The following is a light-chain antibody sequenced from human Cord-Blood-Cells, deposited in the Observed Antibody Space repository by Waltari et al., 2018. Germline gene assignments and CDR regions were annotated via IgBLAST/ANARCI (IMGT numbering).Light chain of an antibody. V-gene: IGKV2-28*01. CDR1: QSLLHSNGYNY. Sequence: DIVMTQSPLPLPVTPGEPASIPCRSRQSLLHSNGYNYLDWYLQKPGQSPQLLIYLGSNRASGVPDRFSGSGSGTDFTLKISRVEAEDVGVYYCMQALQTPRTFGQGTKVEIK. CDR3: MQALQTPRT. CDR2: LGS. J-gene: IGKJ1*01.